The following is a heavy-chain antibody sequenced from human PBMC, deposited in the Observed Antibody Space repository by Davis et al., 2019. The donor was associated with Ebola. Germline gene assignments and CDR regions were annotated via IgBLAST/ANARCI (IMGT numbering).Heavy chain of an antibody. Sequence: GESLKISCKGSGYSFTSYWIGWVRQMPGKGLEWMGIIYPGDSDTRYSPSFQGQVNISADKSISTAYLQWSSLKASDTAMYYCARRIAAAMYYFDYWVQGTLVTVSS. D-gene: IGHD6-13*01. CDR3: ARRIAAAMYYFDY. CDR1: GYSFTSYW. J-gene: IGHJ4*02. CDR2: IYPGDSDT. V-gene: IGHV5-51*01.